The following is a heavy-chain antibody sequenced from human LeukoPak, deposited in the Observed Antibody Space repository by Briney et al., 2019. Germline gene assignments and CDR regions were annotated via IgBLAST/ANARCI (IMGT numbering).Heavy chain of an antibody. Sequence: GGSLRLSCAASGFTFSSYSMNWVRRAPGKGLEWVSYIRSSSRTIYYADSVKGRFTISGDNAKNSLYLQMNGLRAEDTAVYYCARSGLSRFGFWGQGTLVTVSS. J-gene: IGHJ4*02. CDR1: GFTFSSYS. V-gene: IGHV3-48*01. CDR2: IRSSSRTI. D-gene: IGHD2/OR15-2a*01. CDR3: ARSGLSRFGF.